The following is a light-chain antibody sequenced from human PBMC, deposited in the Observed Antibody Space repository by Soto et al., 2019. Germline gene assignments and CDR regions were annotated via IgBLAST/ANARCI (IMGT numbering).Light chain of an antibody. CDR3: QHYGGSPRT. V-gene: IGKV3-20*01. J-gene: IGKJ1*01. Sequence: EIVLTQSPGTLSLSPGERATLSCRASQSVSSSYLAWYQQKPGQAPRLLIYGASSRATGIPDGFSGSGSGTDFTLTISKLEPEDFAVYYCQHYGGSPRTFGQGTKVEIK. CDR1: QSVSSSY. CDR2: GAS.